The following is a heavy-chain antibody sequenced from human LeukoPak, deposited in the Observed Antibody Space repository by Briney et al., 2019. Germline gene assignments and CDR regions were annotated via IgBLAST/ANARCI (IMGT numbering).Heavy chain of an antibody. D-gene: IGHD1-20*01. CDR2: ISGSGGST. J-gene: IGHJ4*02. CDR1: GFTFSSYA. Sequence: GGSLRLSCAASGFTFSSYAMSWVRQAPGKGLEWVSAISGSGGSTYYAASVKGRFTISRDNSKNTLYLQMNSLRAEDTAVYYCAKVMYNWNDGADYWGQGTLVTVSS. CDR3: AKVMYNWNDGADY. V-gene: IGHV3-23*01.